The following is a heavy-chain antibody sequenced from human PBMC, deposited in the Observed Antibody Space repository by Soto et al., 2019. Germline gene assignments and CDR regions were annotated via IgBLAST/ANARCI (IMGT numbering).Heavy chain of an antibody. CDR1: GGSISGYY. CDR3: ARRRYADWAFDY. D-gene: IGHD3-9*01. Sequence: SETPSLTCFVSGGSISGYYGSWVRQPPGKGLEWIGYIYYSGSTTYNSSLKGRVTMSVDTSKNQFSLELSSVTAADTAVYYCARRRYADWAFDYWGQGTLVTVSS. CDR2: IYYSGST. V-gene: IGHV4-59*08. J-gene: IGHJ4*02.